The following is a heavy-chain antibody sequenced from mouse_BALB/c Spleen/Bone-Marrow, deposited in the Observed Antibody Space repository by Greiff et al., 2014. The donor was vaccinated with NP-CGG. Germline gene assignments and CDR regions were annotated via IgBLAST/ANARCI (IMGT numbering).Heavy chain of an antibody. J-gene: IGHJ3*01. CDR3: ARNGYYGWMTY. CDR2: INPNSRTI. Sequence: EVNLVESGGGLVQPGGSLELSCAASGFDFSGYWMTWVRQAPGKGLEWIGEINPNSRTINYKPSLKEKFIMSRDNAKNTLYLQMSKVRSEDTALYYCARNGYYGWMTYWGQGTLVTVSA. V-gene: IGHV4-1*02. D-gene: IGHD1-2*01. CDR1: GFDFSGYW.